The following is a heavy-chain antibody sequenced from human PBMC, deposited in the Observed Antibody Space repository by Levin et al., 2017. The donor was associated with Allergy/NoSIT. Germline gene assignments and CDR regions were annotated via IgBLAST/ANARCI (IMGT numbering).Heavy chain of an antibody. V-gene: IGHV3-20*04. CDR2: INWNGGST. D-gene: IGHD3-10*01. Sequence: GGSLRLSCAASGFTFDDYGMSWVRQAPGKGLEWVSGINWNGGSTGYADSVKGRFTISRDNAKNSLYLQMNSLRAEDTALYYCARVGGITMVRGTYSPPHFDYWGQGTLVTVSS. CDR3: ARVGGITMVRGTYSPPHFDY. CDR1: GFTFDDYG. J-gene: IGHJ4*02.